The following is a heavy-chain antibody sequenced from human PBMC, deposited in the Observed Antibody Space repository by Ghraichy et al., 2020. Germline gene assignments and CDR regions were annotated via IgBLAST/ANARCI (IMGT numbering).Heavy chain of an antibody. D-gene: IGHD5-18*01. Sequence: SETLSLTCTVSGGSIGSYYWSWIRQSPGKVLEWIGSVYYTGSTNYNPSLESRVTISVDSLKNQFSLRLSSVIATDSAVYYCARDFHYNYGSFWYFDLWGRGTLVTVSS. CDR2: VYYTGST. J-gene: IGHJ2*01. V-gene: IGHV4-59*01. CDR1: GGSIGSYY. CDR3: ARDFHYNYGSFWYFDL.